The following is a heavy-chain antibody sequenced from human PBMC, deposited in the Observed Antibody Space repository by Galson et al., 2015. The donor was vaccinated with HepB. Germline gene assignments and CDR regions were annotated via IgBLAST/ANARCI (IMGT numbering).Heavy chain of an antibody. CDR3: ARALMVRGVALDY. Sequence: SLRLSCAASGFTFSSYGMHWVRQAPGKGLEWVAVIWYDGSNKYYADSVKGRFTISRDNSKNTLYLQMNSLRAEDTAVYYCARALMVRGVALDYWGQGTLVTVSS. CDR1: GFTFSSYG. D-gene: IGHD3-10*01. V-gene: IGHV3-33*01. J-gene: IGHJ4*02. CDR2: IWYDGSNK.